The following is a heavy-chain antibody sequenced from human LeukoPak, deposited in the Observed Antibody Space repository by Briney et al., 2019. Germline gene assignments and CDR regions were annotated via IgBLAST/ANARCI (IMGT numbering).Heavy chain of an antibody. CDR1: GGSISSYY. J-gene: IGHJ6*03. Sequence: SETLSLTCTVSGGSISSYYWSWIRQPPGKGLGWIGYISYSGSTNYNPSLKSRVTISVDTSKNQFSLKLNSVTAADTAVYYCARLTGQQLVQDYCMDVWGKGTTVTVSS. CDR2: ISYSGST. D-gene: IGHD6-13*01. V-gene: IGHV4-59*08. CDR3: ARLTGQQLVQDYCMDV.